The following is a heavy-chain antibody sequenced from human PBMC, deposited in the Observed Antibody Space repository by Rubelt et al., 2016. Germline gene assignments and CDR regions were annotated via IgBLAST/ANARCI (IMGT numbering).Heavy chain of an antibody. Sequence: EVQLLESGGGLVQPGGSLRLSCAASGFAFSNYAMAWVRQAPGKGLEWVSVIYPDGSTYHPDSVKGQLIISRNNSKNTLYLHMNSLRAEDTAVYYCARTIAGTTWDYFDYWGQGTLVTVSS. D-gene: IGHD1-26*01. CDR3: ARTIAGTTWDYFDY. J-gene: IGHJ4*02. CDR2: IYPDGST. CDR1: GFAFSNYA. V-gene: IGHV3-66*01.